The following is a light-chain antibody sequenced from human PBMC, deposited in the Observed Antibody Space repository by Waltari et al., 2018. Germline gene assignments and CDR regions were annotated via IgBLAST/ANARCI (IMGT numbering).Light chain of an antibody. Sequence: DIQVTQSPSFRSASEGDRVTLTCRASQGISSYLPWHQQKPGKAPKLLIYAASTLQSGGPSRFSGSGSGTEFTPTISSLQPEDFATYYCQQYKSYPLTFGGGTKVEI. CDR1: QGISSY. CDR3: QQYKSYPLT. J-gene: IGKJ4*01. V-gene: IGKV1-9*01. CDR2: AAS.